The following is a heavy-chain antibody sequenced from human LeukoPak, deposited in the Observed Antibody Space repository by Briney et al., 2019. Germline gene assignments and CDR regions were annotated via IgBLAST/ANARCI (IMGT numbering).Heavy chain of an antibody. CDR3: ARLRRNSDRSGFYYYYDN. D-gene: IGHD3-22*01. V-gene: IGHV3-21*01. CDR2: INTVASYI. Sequence: GGSLRLSCAASGFTFSGYSFNWVRQAPGKGLEWVSSINTVASYIYYADSVRGRFTISRDNAENSLWLQMNGLRAEDSAVYYCARLRRNSDRSGFYYYYDNWGQGTLVTVSS. J-gene: IGHJ4*02. CDR1: GFTFSGYS.